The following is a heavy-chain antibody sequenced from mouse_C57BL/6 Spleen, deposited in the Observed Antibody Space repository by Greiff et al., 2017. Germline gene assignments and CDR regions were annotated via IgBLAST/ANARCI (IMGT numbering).Heavy chain of an antibody. Sequence: QVQLQQPGAELVKPGASVKLSCKASGYTFTSYWMQWVKQRPGQGLEWIGEIDPSDSYTNYNQKFKGKATLTVDTSSSTAYMQLSSLTSEDSAVYYCARSFDDGYAMDYWGQGTSVTVSS. V-gene: IGHV1-50*01. CDR3: ARSFDDGYAMDY. D-gene: IGHD2-3*01. CDR1: GYTFTSYW. CDR2: IDPSDSYT. J-gene: IGHJ4*01.